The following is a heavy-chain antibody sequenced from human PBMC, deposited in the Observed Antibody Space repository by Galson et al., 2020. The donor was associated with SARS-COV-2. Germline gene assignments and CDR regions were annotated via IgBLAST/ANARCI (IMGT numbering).Heavy chain of an antibody. D-gene: IGHD6-19*01. CDR1: GFTFSGSH. CDR2: IEIKAQNYAT. CDR3: LQWLTD. J-gene: IGHJ4*02. Sequence: GGSLRLSCAASGFTFSGSHIHWVRQASGKGLEWVGHIEIKAQNYATTYAASVKGRFTISRDDSTNTAYLQMNSLKTEDTAVYFCLQWLTDRGQETLVTVSS. V-gene: IGHV3-73*01.